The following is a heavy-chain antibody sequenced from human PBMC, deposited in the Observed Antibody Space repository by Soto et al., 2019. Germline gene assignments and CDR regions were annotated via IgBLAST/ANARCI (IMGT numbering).Heavy chain of an antibody. CDR3: AKAEVATTLDY. J-gene: IGHJ4*02. Sequence: DVQLVESGGGLVQPGRSLRLSCAASGFTFDDYAMHWVRQAPGKGLEWVSGISWNSGSIGYADSVKGRFTISRDNAKNSLYLQMNSLRAEDTALYYCAKAEVATTLDYWGQGTLVSVSS. V-gene: IGHV3-9*01. CDR1: GFTFDDYA. D-gene: IGHD5-12*01. CDR2: ISWNSGSI.